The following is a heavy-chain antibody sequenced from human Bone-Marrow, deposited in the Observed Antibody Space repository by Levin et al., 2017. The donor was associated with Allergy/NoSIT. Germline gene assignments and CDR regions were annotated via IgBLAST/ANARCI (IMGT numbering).Heavy chain of an antibody. D-gene: IGHD2-15*01. CDR1: GFTFSSYA. Sequence: PGGSLRLSCAASGFTFSSYAMSWVRQAPGKGLEWVSAISGSGGSTYYADSVKGRFTISRDNSKNTLYLQMNSLRAEDTAVYYCAKDRSRGSADRGDAFDIWGQGTMVTVSS. CDR2: ISGSGGST. J-gene: IGHJ3*02. CDR3: AKDRSRGSADRGDAFDI. V-gene: IGHV3-23*01.